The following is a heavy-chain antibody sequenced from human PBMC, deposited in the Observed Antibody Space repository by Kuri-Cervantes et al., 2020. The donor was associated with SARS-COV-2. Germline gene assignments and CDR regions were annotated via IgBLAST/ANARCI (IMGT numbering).Heavy chain of an antibody. CDR2: IYHSGST. V-gene: IGHV4/OR15-8*01. CDR3: ARDLRAVIGEMDV. CDR1: GFTFSSYSM. D-gene: IGHD3-22*01. Sequence: ESLKISCAASGFTFSSYSMNWVRQAPGKGLEWIGEIYHSGSTNYNPSLKSRVTISVDKSKNQFSLKLSSVTAADTAVYYCARDLRAVIGEMDVWGQGTTVTVSS. J-gene: IGHJ6*02.